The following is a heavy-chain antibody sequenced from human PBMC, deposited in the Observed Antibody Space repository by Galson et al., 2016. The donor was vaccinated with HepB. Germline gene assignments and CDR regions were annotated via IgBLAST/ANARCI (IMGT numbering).Heavy chain of an antibody. V-gene: IGHV3-9*01. D-gene: IGHD6-13*01. CDR3: AKDVLGGHAAAGTLAY. CDR1: RFIFDAYA. J-gene: IGHJ4*02. CDR2: ISSNTDPI. Sequence: SLRLSCAASRFIFDAYAMHWVRQAPGKGLEWVSSISSNTDPIGYADSVKGRFTISRDNAKNSLYLQMNSLRPEDTAFYYCAKDVLGGHAAAGTLAYWGQGTLVTVSS.